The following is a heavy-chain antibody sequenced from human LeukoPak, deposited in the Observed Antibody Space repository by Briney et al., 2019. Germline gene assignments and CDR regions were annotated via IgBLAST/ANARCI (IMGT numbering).Heavy chain of an antibody. CDR1: GFTFSSYA. CDR2: ISYDGGNK. V-gene: IGHV3-30-3*01. Sequence: GGSLRLSCAASGFTFSSYAMHWVRQAPGKGLEWVAVISYDGGNKYYADSVKGRFTISRDNSKNTLYLQMNSLRAEDRAVYYCARDVCGGTGTTINGYSYGYPSGYWGQGTLVTVSS. D-gene: IGHD5-18*01. CDR3: ARDVCGGTGTTINGYSYGYPSGY. J-gene: IGHJ4*02.